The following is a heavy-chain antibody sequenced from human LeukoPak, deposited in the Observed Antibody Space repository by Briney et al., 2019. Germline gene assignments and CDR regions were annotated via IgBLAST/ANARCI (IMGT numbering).Heavy chain of an antibody. D-gene: IGHD3-16*02. J-gene: IGHJ4*02. CDR1: GFTFSSYA. CDR3: AKEGFMITFGGVIVSYFDY. CDR2: ISGSGGST. V-gene: IGHV3-23*01. Sequence: GGSLRLSCAASGFTFSSYAMSWVRQAPGKGLEWVSAISGSGGSTYYADSVKGRFTISRDNSKNTLYLQTNSLRAEDTAVYYCAKEGFMITFGGVIVSYFDYWGQGTLVTVSS.